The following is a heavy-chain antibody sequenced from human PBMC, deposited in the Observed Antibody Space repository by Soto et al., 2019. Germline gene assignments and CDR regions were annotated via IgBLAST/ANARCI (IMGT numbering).Heavy chain of an antibody. V-gene: IGHV4-31*03. CDR3: ARGLLTYYYGSGSYGDYGMDV. CDR2: IYYSGST. Sequence: QVQLQESGPGLVKPSQTLSLTCTVSGGSISSGGYYWSWIRQHPGKGPEWIGYIYYSGSTYYNPSLKSRVTISVDTSKNQFSLKLSSVTAADTAVYYCARGLLTYYYGSGSYGDYGMDVWGQGTTVTVSS. D-gene: IGHD3-10*01. CDR1: GGSISSGGYY. J-gene: IGHJ6*02.